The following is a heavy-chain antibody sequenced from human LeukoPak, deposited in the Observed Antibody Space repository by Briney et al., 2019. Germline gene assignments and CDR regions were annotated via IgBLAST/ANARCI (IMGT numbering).Heavy chain of an antibody. J-gene: IGHJ4*02. V-gene: IGHV3-11*05. D-gene: IGHD2-21*01. CDR1: GFNFSSYD. Sequence: GGPLRLSCAASGFNFSSYDMHWLRQTPEKGLEGVSYVCRNCYYTNYADSVKGRFTISRDNSKNSLYLQMNSLRAEDTAVYYCARGDGGDSAFDYWGQGNLVTVSS. CDR3: ARGDGGDSAFDY. CDR2: VCRNCYYT.